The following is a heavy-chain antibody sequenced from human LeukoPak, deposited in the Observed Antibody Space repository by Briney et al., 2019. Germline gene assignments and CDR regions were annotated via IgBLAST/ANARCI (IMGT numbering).Heavy chain of an antibody. D-gene: IGHD3-3*01. Sequence: ETLSLTCAVYGGSFSGYYWSWIRQPPGKGLEWIGSIYYSGSTYYNPSLKSRVTISVDTSKNQFSLKLSSVTAADTAVYYCARSRTHYDFWSGYPNWFDPWGQGTLVTVSS. CDR2: IYYSGST. V-gene: IGHV4-34*01. J-gene: IGHJ5*02. CDR3: ARSRTHYDFWSGYPNWFDP. CDR1: GGSFSGYY.